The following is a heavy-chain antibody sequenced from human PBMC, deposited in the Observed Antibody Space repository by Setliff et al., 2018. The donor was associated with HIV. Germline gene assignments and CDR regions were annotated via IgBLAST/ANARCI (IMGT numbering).Heavy chain of an antibody. CDR1: GYSICTAYY. Sequence: PSETLSLTCAVSGYSICTAYYWGWIRQPPGKGLEWIGSVYHSGTTYYNPSLKSRVTISVDMSNNQFSLKVTSVTAADTAVYYCMRGRSITVFGVAYFDFWGQGTQVTVSS. D-gene: IGHD3-3*01. CDR2: VYHSGTT. V-gene: IGHV4-38-2*01. J-gene: IGHJ4*02. CDR3: MRGRSITVFGVAYFDF.